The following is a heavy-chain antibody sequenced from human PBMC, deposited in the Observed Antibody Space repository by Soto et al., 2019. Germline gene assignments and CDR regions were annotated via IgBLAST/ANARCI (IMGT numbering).Heavy chain of an antibody. J-gene: IGHJ4*02. D-gene: IGHD3-10*01. CDR1: GGSFNDYY. Sequence: QVQLRQWGAGLLKPSETLSLTCAVYGGSFNDYYWSWIRQPPGKGLEWNGEINHTGHTNYNPSLKSRVTISVDTSKNQFSLKLTSVTAADTAVYYCARSGHLFDYWGQGILVTVSS. CDR3: ARSGHLFDY. CDR2: INHTGHT. V-gene: IGHV4-34*01.